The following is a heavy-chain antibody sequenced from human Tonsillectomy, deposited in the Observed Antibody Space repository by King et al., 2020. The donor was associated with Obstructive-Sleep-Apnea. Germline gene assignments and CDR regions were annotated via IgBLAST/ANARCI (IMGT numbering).Heavy chain of an antibody. D-gene: IGHD3-3*01. CDR2: ISGSDGST. CDR3: AKTHYDFWSGYYPTSNWFDP. J-gene: IGHJ5*02. V-gene: IGHV3-23*04. CDR1: GFTFSSYA. Sequence: VQLVESGGGLVQPGGSLRLSCAASGFTFSSYAMSWVRQAPGKGLEWVSGISGSDGSTYYADSVKGRFTISRDNSKNMLYLQMNSLRAEDTAVYYCAKTHYDFWSGYYPTSNWFDPWGQGTLVTVSS.